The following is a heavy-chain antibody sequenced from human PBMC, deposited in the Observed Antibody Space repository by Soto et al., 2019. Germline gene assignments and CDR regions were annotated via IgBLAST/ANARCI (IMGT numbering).Heavy chain of an antibody. J-gene: IGHJ4*02. CDR2: INLNGGGT. D-gene: IGHD5-18*01. CDR3: VRDLETAMADY. Sequence: QVQLVQSGADLKKPGASVKVSCKASGFTFTDYYIHWVRQAPGQGLEWVGWINLNGGGTNYAQKLQDRVTVTRDTSISTAYMELSSLRSDDTAVYYCVRDLETAMADYWGQGTLVTASS. CDR1: GFTFTDYY. V-gene: IGHV1-2*02.